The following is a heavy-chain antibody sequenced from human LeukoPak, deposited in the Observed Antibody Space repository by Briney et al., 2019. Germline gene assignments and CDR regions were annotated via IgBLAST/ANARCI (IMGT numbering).Heavy chain of an antibody. CDR2: INPSSGGT. Sequence: GASVKVSCRASGYTFIAYYMHWVRRAPGQGLEWMGWINPSSGGTNYAQKFQGRVTMTRDTSISTAYMELSELRSDDTAVYYCVGQKDPRPIDYWGQGTLITVSS. V-gene: IGHV1-2*02. J-gene: IGHJ4*02. CDR1: GYTFIAYY. CDR3: VGQKDPRPIDY.